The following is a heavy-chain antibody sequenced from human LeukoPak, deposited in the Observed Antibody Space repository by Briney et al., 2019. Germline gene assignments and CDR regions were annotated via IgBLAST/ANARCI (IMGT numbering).Heavy chain of an antibody. V-gene: IGHV3-9*01. Sequence: GGSLRLSCAASGFTFDDYAMHWVRQAPGKGLEWVSGISWNSGSIGYADSVKGRFTISRDNAKNSLYLQMNSLRAEDTALYYCAKDTTHYYDNSGYYDYWGQGTLVTVSS. CDR2: ISWNSGSI. D-gene: IGHD3-22*01. J-gene: IGHJ4*02. CDR3: AKDTTHYYDNSGYYDY. CDR1: GFTFDDYA.